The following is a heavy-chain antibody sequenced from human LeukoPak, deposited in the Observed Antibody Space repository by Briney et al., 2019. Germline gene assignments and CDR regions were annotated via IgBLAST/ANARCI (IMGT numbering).Heavy chain of an antibody. J-gene: IGHJ6*03. D-gene: IGHD6-6*01. CDR1: GGTFSSYA. CDR2: IIPIFGTA. V-gene: IGHV1-69*06. Sequence: GASVKVSCKASGGTFSSYAISWVRQAPGQGLEWMGGIIPIFGTANYAQKFQGRVTITADKSTSTAYMELSSLRSEDTAVYYCARVSSSSGDYYYYMDVWGKGTTVTVSS. CDR3: ARVSSSSGDYYYYMDV.